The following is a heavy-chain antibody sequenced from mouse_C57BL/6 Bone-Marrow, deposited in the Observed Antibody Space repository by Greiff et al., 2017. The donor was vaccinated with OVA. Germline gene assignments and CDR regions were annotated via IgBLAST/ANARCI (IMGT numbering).Heavy chain of an antibody. Sequence: VKLQQPGAELVKPGASVKMSCKASGYTFTSYWLTWVKQRPGQGLEWIGAIYPGSGRTNYNEKFKSKATMTVDTSSSTAYMQLSSLTSEDSAVYYCARRYYGSSWYFDVWGTGTTVTVSS. CDR2: IYPGSGRT. V-gene: IGHV1-55*01. J-gene: IGHJ1*03. D-gene: IGHD1-1*01. CDR3: ARRYYGSSWYFDV. CDR1: GYTFTSYW.